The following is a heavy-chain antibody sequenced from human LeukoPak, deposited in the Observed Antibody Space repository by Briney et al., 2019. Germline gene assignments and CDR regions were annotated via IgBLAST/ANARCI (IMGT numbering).Heavy chain of an antibody. Sequence: SETLSLTCTVSGGSISSSTYYWGWIRQPPGKGLEWIGSIYYSGSTYYNPSLKSRVTISVDTSKNQFSLKLTSVTAADTAVYYCARRVWNDYVWGSYRQPFDYWGQGTLVTVSS. CDR2: IYYSGST. J-gene: IGHJ4*02. V-gene: IGHV4-39*07. D-gene: IGHD3-16*02. CDR1: GGSISSSTYY. CDR3: ARRVWNDYVWGSYRQPFDY.